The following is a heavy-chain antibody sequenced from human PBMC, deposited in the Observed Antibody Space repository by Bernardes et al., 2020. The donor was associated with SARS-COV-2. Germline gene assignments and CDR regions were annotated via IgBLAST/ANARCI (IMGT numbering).Heavy chain of an antibody. Sequence: GGSLRLSCAASGFNFDDYAMHWVRQAPGKGLEWVSGISWNSGTIGYADSVKGRFTISRDNAKNSLYLQMTSLRADDTALYYCAKGGSASYYKDFDYWGQGTLVTVSS. J-gene: IGHJ4*02. CDR2: ISWNSGTI. D-gene: IGHD1-26*01. V-gene: IGHV3-9*01. CDR3: AKGGSASYYKDFDY. CDR1: GFNFDDYA.